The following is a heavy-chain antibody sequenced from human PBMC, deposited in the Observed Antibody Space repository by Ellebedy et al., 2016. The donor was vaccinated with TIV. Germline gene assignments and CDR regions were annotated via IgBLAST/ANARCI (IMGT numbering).Heavy chain of an antibody. Sequence: SETLSLTXTVYGGSFGRSVYYLVCFRHSPGNPLFWSGSIYDNWRTHYKPSLKSRVAISVDTSKNQFSLRLSSVAAADTAVYYCARFRSGIVVAPAHYGMDVWGQGTTVTVSS. CDR2: IYDNWRT. D-gene: IGHD2-2*01. CDR3: ARFRSGIVVAPAHYGMDV. CDR1: GGSFGRSVYY. J-gene: IGHJ6*02. V-gene: IGHV4-39*01.